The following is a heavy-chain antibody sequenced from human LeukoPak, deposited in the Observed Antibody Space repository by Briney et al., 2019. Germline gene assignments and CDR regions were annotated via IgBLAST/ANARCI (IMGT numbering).Heavy chain of an antibody. CDR3: ARNWFDP. Sequence: GGSLRLSCAASGFTVSSGYMSWVRQAPGEGLEWVSVIYSGGSTYYADSVKGRFTISRDKSKNTVYLQMNSLRFEGTAMYYCARNWFDPWGQGTLVTVSS. V-gene: IGHV3-53*05. J-gene: IGHJ5*02. CDR1: GFTVSSGY. CDR2: IYSGGST.